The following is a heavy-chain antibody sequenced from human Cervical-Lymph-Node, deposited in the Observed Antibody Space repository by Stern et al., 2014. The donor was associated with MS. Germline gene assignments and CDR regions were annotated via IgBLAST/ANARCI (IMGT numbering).Heavy chain of an antibody. CDR2: VRSKPSGWTT. Sequence: EVQLVESGGGLVQPGRSLRLACTTSGFTFGDYGMSWFRQAPGQGLEWVGCVRSKPSGWTTEYAASVKGSFTISRDDSKSIAYLQMNSLKTEDTAVYYCSRTRVTDPFDPWGQGTLVTVSS. V-gene: IGHV3-49*03. CDR3: SRTRVTDPFDP. CDR1: GFTFGDYG. D-gene: IGHD2-21*02. J-gene: IGHJ5*02.